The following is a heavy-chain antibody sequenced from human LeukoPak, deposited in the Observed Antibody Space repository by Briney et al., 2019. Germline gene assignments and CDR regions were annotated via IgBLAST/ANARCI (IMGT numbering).Heavy chain of an antibody. CDR3: ARDSGSGWSSEDY. CDR2: INPNRGGT. CDR1: GYTFTGYY. J-gene: IGHJ4*02. D-gene: IGHD6-19*01. V-gene: IGHV1-2*06. Sequence: ASVKVSCKASGYTFTGYYMHWVRQAPGQGLEWMGRINPNRGGTNYAQKFQGRVTMTRDTSISTAYMELSRLRSDDTAVYYCARDSGSGWSSEDYWGQGTLVTVSS.